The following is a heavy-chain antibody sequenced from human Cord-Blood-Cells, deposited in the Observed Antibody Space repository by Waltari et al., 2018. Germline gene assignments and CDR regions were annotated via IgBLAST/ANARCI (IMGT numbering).Heavy chain of an antibody. CDR3: ARDTDSSGWYFDY. D-gene: IGHD6-19*01. CDR2: ISYDGSNK. J-gene: IGHJ4*02. V-gene: IGHV3-30-3*01. Sequence: QVQLVESGGGVVKPGRSLRLSCAAFGFTFSSYAMPRVRQAPGKGLEWVAVISYDGSNKYYADSVNGRFTISRDNSKNTLYLQMNSLRAEDTAVYYCARDTDSSGWYFDYWGQGTLVTVSS. CDR1: GFTFSSYA.